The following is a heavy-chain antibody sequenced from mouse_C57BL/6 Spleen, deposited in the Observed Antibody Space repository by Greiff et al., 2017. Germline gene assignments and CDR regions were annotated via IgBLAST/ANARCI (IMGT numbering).Heavy chain of an antibody. CDR1: GFTFSDYG. CDR3: ARDYDYVGYFDY. CDR2: ISSGSSTI. V-gene: IGHV5-17*01. J-gene: IGHJ2*01. Sequence: EVKLMASGGGLVKPGGSLKLSCAASGFTFSDYGMHWVRQAPEKGLEWVAYISSGSSTIYYADTVKGRFTISRDNAKNTLFLQMTSLRSEDTAMYYCARDYDYVGYFDYWGQGTTLTVSS. D-gene: IGHD2-4*01.